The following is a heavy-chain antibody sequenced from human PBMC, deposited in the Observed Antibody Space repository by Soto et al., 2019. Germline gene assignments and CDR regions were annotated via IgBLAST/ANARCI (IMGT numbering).Heavy chain of an antibody. CDR3: AKGDGAAAGNY. CDR2: ISYDGSNK. J-gene: IGHJ4*02. V-gene: IGHV3-30*18. Sequence: LTLSCAASGFTFRRSGMLWFRQAPGKGLEWVAVISYDGSNKYYADSVKGRFTISRDNSKNTLYLQMNSLRAEDTAVYYCAKGDGAAAGNYWGQGTLVTVSS. CDR1: GFTFRRSG. D-gene: IGHD6-13*01.